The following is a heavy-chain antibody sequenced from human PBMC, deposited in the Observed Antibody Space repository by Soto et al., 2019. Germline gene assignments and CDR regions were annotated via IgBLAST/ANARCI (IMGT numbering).Heavy chain of an antibody. CDR3: ARVPWDWYFDL. CDR2: IYYSGST. CDR1: GGSISSYY. D-gene: IGHD3-16*01. V-gene: IGHV4-59*01. J-gene: IGHJ2*01. Sequence: QVQLQESGPGLVKPSETLSLTCTVSGGSISSYYWSWIRQPPGKGLEWIGYIYYSGSTNYNPSLKSRVTISVDTSKNQFSLKLSSVTAADTAVYYCARVPWDWYFDLWGRGTLVTVSS.